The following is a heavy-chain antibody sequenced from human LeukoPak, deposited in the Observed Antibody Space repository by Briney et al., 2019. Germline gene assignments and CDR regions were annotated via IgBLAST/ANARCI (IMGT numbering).Heavy chain of an antibody. CDR1: GFTFSTFA. Sequence: GGSLRLSCAASGFTFSTFAMHWVRLSPGKGLEWVSSITGSGPYMLYADSVKHRFTISRDNAKNSLYLQMNSLRAEDTAVYYCARELWFGERGNWFDPWGQGTLVTVSS. D-gene: IGHD3-10*01. CDR2: ITGSGPYM. CDR3: ARELWFGERGNWFDP. V-gene: IGHV3-21*01. J-gene: IGHJ5*02.